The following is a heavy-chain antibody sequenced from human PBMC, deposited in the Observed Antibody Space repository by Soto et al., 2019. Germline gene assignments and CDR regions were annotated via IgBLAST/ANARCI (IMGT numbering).Heavy chain of an antibody. CDR1: GYAFTGYY. J-gene: IGHJ4*02. D-gene: IGHD5-18*01. Sequence: ASVKVSRKSSGYAFTGYYIHWVRQAPGQGLEWMGWINPNSGDTNYAQKFQGRVTMTRDTSFSTAYMELSSLRSDDTAVYYCATRYSYVHFWGQGTLVTVSS. CDR2: INPNSGDT. V-gene: IGHV1-2*02. CDR3: ATRYSYVHF.